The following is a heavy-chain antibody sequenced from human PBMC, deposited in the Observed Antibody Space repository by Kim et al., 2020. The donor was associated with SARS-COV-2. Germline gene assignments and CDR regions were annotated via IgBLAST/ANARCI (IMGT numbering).Heavy chain of an antibody. D-gene: IGHD3-16*01. CDR3: ARGRGGAFDI. J-gene: IGHJ3*02. CDR2: ST. Sequence: STNYNPSLKSRVTRSVDTSKNQFSLKLSSVTAADTAVYYCARGRGGAFDIWGQGTMVTVSS. V-gene: IGHV4-34*01.